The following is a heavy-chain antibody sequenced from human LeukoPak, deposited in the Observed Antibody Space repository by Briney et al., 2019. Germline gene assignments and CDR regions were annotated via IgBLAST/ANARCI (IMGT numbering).Heavy chain of an antibody. D-gene: IGHD3-22*01. J-gene: IGHJ3*02. CDR1: GFTFSTYA. CDR2: ISSNGGST. Sequence: GGSLRLSCSASGFTFSTYAMYWVRQAPGKGLEYVSVISSNGGSTYYADSVKGRFTISRDNSKNTLYLQMSSLRAEDTAVYYCAREYYDNSGGEDAFDIWGPGTMVTVSS. V-gene: IGHV3-64D*09. CDR3: AREYYDNSGGEDAFDI.